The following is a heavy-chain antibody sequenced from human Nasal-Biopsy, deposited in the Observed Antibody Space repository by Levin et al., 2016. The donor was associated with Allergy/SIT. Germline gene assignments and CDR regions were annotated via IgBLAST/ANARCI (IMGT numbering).Heavy chain of an antibody. CDR2: IDWRGDP. D-gene: IGHD3-3*01. J-gene: IGHJ1*01. CDR3: ARIKAGHAWSGFVDN. Sequence: SETLSLTCGVASDSISSRSFYWGWFRQTPEKGLEWIGSIDWRGDPFYQPSLRSRVTMSADTAKNQFSLKLRSVTAADTAFYHCARIKAGHAWSGFVDNWAQGTLVTVSS. CDR1: SDSISSRSFY. V-gene: IGHV4-39*01.